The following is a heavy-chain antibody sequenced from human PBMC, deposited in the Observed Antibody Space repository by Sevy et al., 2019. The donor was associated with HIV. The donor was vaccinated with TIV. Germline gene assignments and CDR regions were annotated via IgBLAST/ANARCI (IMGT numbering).Heavy chain of an antibody. CDR1: GFSFSRYG. D-gene: IGHD6-13*01. J-gene: IGHJ6*02. CDR2: ISNDGSDK. CDR3: ANSRGRYEGSSWLYYYYLMDV. V-gene: IGHV3-30*18. Sequence: GGFLRLSCAAAGFSFSRYGMHWARQAPGKGLEWVAVISNDGSDKEYADSVKGRFIVSRDNSKDTVYLQMNSLRPDDTAVYYCANSRGRYEGSSWLYYYYLMDVWGQGTTVTVSS.